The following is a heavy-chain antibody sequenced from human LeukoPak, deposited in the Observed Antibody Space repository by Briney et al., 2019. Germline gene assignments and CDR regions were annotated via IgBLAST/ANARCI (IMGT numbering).Heavy chain of an antibody. V-gene: IGHV3-48*04. D-gene: IGHD3-10*01. Sequence: PGGSLRLSCAASGFTFSSYSVNWVRQAPGKGLEWVSYISSSSSTIYYADSVKGRFTISRDNAKNSLYLQMNSLRAEDTAVYYCASFGGDLYGMDVWGQGTTVTVSS. J-gene: IGHJ6*02. CDR2: ISSSSSTI. CDR1: GFTFSSYS. CDR3: ASFGGDLYGMDV.